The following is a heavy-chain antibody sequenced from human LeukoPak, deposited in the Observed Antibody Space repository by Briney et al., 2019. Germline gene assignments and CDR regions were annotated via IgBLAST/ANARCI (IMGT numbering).Heavy chain of an antibody. J-gene: IGHJ4*02. CDR2: IVVGSGNT. CDR3: ATDDVTTGTKTALGY. CDR1: GFTFTSSA. D-gene: IGHD1-1*01. Sequence: SVKVSCKASGFTFTSSAVQRVRQARGQGLEWIGWIVVGSGNTNYAQKFQERVTINRDMSTSTAYMELSSLRSEDTAVYYCATDDVTTGTKTALGYWGQGTLVTVSS. V-gene: IGHV1-58*01.